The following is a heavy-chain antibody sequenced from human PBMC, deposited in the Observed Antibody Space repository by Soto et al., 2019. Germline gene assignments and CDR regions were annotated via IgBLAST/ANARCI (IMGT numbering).Heavy chain of an antibody. D-gene: IGHD2-21*01. Sequence: GGSLRLSCAASGFTFSSYIMNWVRQAPGKGLEWVSYISSGSSTIYYADSVKGRFTISRDNDKNSLYLQMNSLRDEDTAVYFCARQIEGYYYYGMDVWRQGPTVTVSS. CDR1: GFTFSSYI. V-gene: IGHV3-48*02. J-gene: IGHJ6*02. CDR2: ISSGSSTI. CDR3: ARQIEGYYYYGMDV.